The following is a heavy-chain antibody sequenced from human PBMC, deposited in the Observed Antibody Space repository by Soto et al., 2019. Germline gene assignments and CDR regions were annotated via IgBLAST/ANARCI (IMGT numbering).Heavy chain of an antibody. CDR3: VVAAQPYSFDY. J-gene: IGHJ4*02. CDR2: ISAYNGNT. CDR1: GYTFTSYV. D-gene: IGHD2-15*01. V-gene: IGHV1-18*01. Sequence: QVQLVQSGAEVKKPGASVKVSCKASGYTFTSYVISWVRPAPGQGLEWMGGISAYNGNTNYAQKLQGRVTMTTDTYTRTAYMELRSLRSDDTAVYYCVVAAQPYSFDYWGQGTLVTVSS.